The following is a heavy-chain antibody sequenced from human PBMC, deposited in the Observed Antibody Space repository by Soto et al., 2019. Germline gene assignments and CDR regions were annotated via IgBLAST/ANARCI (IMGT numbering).Heavy chain of an antibody. CDR1: GFTFTSSA. CDR3: AADRRFLEWLLDMHAFDI. D-gene: IGHD3-3*01. J-gene: IGHJ3*02. CDR2: IVVGSGNT. V-gene: IGHV1-58*01. Sequence: SVKVSCKASGFTFTSSAVQWVRQARGQRLEWIGWIVVGSGNTNYAQKFQERVTITRDMSTSTAYMELSSLRSEDTAVYYCAADRRFLEWLLDMHAFDIWGQGTMVTVSS.